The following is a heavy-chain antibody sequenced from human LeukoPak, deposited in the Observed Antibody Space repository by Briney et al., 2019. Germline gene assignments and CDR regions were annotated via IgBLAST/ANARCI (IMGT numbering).Heavy chain of an antibody. CDR1: HGSISTYY. CDR2: IFYSGST. CDR3: AAERRRYSYGPLSS. J-gene: IGHJ5*02. D-gene: IGHD5-18*01. Sequence: SETLSLTCTVSHGSISTYYCSWIRQSPEKGLEWIGYIFYSGSTNYNPSLKSRATISVDTSKSQLSLKLTSVTAADTAVYYCAAERRRYSYGPLSSWGQGTLVIVSS. V-gene: IGHV4-59*01.